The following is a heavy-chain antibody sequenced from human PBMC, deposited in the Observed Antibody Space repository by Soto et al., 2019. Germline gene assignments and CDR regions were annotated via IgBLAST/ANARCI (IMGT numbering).Heavy chain of an antibody. V-gene: IGHV3-48*03. CDR2: ISSSGNVI. CDR3: ARDREMATWVHDAFDL. Sequence: EVQLVESGGGLVQPGGSLRLSCAASGFTFSSYEMNWVRQAPGKGLEWVSYISSSGNVIYYADSVKGRFTISRDNAENSLYLQMSSLRAEDTAVYYCARDREMATWVHDAFDLWGQGTMVTVSS. D-gene: IGHD5-12*01. J-gene: IGHJ3*01. CDR1: GFTFSSYE.